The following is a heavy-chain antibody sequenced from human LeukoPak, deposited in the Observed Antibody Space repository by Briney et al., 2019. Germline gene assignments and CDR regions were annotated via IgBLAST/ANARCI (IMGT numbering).Heavy chain of an antibody. Sequence: PGGSLRLSCAASGFTFSSYAMTWVRQAPGKGLEWVSSISGSGDIIYYADSVKGRFTISRDNSKNTLHVQMNSLRAEDTAVYYCAPSRGLDMIFNDWGQGTLVTVSS. CDR1: GFTFSSYA. D-gene: IGHD2-2*03. CDR2: ISGSGDII. V-gene: IGHV3-23*01. J-gene: IGHJ4*02. CDR3: APSRGLDMIFND.